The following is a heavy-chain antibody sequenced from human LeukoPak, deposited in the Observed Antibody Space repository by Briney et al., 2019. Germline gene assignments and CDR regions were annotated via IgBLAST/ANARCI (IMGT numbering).Heavy chain of an antibody. J-gene: IGHJ4*02. V-gene: IGHV1-8*01. CDR3: ARSIVGVRKRNDY. Sequence: ASVKVSCKASGHTFTSYDIIWARQASGQGLEWMGWMNPNSGHTGYAQKFQGRVTMTRTTSISTAYMELTSLTSEDSAVYYCARSIVGVRKRNDYWGQGTLVTVSS. D-gene: IGHD1-26*01. CDR1: GHTFTSYD. CDR2: MNPNSGHT.